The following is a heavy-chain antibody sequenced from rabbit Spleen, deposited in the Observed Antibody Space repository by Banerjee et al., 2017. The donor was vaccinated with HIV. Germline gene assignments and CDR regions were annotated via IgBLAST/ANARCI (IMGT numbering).Heavy chain of an antibody. CDR3: ASSADYPYYFKL. CDR2: IYTSSGST. D-gene: IGHD1-1*01. J-gene: IGHJ4*01. CDR1: GIDISSYYY. V-gene: IGHV1S40*01. Sequence: QSLEESGGGLVKPGASLTLTCSASGIDISSYYYMCWVRQAPGKGLELIACIYTSSGSTYYASWAKGRFTISKTSSTTVTLQMTSLTAADTATYFCASSADYPYYFKLWGQGTLVTVS.